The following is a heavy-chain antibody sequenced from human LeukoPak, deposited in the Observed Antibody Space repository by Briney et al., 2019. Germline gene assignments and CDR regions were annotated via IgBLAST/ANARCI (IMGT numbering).Heavy chain of an antibody. D-gene: IGHD2-2*02. CDR3: ARVKPLGCSSTSCYNAFDI. CDR1: GYTFTGYY. V-gene: IGHV1-2*02. Sequence: GASVKVSCKASGYTFTGYYMHWVRQAPGQGLEWMRWNNPNSGGTNYAQKFQGRVTMTRDTSISTAYMELSRLRSDDTAMYYCARVKPLGCSSTSCYNAFDIWGQGTMVTVSS. J-gene: IGHJ3*02. CDR2: NNPNSGGT.